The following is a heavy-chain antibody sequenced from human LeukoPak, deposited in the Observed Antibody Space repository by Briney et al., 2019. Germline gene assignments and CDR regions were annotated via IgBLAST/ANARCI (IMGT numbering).Heavy chain of an antibody. Sequence: GGSLRLSCAASGFTFSSYAMSWVRQAPGKGLEWVSAISGSGGSTYYADSVKGRFTISRDNSKNTLYLQMNSLRAEDTAVYYCAKEGARTIFGAIGDYYYYYMDVWGKGTTVTVSS. J-gene: IGHJ6*03. V-gene: IGHV3-23*01. CDR3: AKEGARTIFGAIGDYYYYYMDV. CDR2: ISGSGGST. D-gene: IGHD3-3*01. CDR1: GFTFSSYA.